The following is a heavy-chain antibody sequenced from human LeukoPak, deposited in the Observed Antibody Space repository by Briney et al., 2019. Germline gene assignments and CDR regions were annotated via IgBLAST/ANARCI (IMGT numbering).Heavy chain of an antibody. J-gene: IGHJ4*02. CDR3: ARDTVSSGWLRGFDY. D-gene: IGHD6-19*01. Sequence: GGSLRLSCAASGFTFSRYWMHWVRQAPGKGLVWVSRINSDGSSTSYADSVKGRFTISRDNSKNTLYPQMNSLRAEDTAVYYCARDTVSSGWLRGFDYWGQGTLVTVSS. CDR2: INSDGSST. V-gene: IGHV3-74*01. CDR1: GFTFSRYW.